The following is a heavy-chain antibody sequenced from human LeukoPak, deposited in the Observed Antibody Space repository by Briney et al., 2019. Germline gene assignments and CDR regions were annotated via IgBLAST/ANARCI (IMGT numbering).Heavy chain of an antibody. Sequence: SQTLSLTCTVSGGSISSGDYYLSWIRQPPGKGLEWIGYIYYSGSTYYNPSLKSRVTISVDTSKNQFSLKLSSVTAADTAVYYCARARGGGLRFLRGAFDIWGQGTMVTVSS. J-gene: IGHJ3*02. CDR1: GGSISSGDYY. CDR2: IYYSGST. CDR3: ARARGGGLRFLRGAFDI. V-gene: IGHV4-30-4*08. D-gene: IGHD3-3*01.